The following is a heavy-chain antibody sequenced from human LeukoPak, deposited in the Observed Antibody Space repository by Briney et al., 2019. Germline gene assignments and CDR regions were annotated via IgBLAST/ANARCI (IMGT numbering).Heavy chain of an antibody. D-gene: IGHD6-13*01. Sequence: PSETLSLTCTVSGGSISSSSYYWGWIRQPPGKGLEWIGSIYYSGSTYYNPSLKSRVTISVDTSKNQFSLKLSSVTAADTAVYYCARHEAAGTVGPYFQHWGQGTLVTVSS. J-gene: IGHJ1*01. V-gene: IGHV4-39*01. CDR3: ARHEAAGTVGPYFQH. CDR2: IYYSGST. CDR1: GGSISSSSYY.